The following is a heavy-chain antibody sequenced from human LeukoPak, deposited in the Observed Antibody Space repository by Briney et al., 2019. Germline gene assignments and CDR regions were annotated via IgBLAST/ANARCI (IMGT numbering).Heavy chain of an antibody. Sequence: GGSLRLSCAASGFTFSSYSMNWVRQAPGKGLEWVSYISSSSSTIYYADSVKGRFTISRDNAKNSLYLQMNSLRAEDTAVYYCARVGYCGGDCYPYYYYYYMDVWGKGTTVTVSS. CDR3: ARVGYCGGDCYPYYYYYYMDV. CDR2: ISSSSSTI. CDR1: GFTFSSYS. J-gene: IGHJ6*03. V-gene: IGHV3-48*01. D-gene: IGHD2-21*02.